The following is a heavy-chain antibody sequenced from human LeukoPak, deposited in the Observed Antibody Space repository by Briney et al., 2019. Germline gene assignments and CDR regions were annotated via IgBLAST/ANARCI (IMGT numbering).Heavy chain of an antibody. Sequence: ASVKVSCKVSGSTLTELSMHWVRQAPGQGLEWMGWINPNSGGTNYAQKFQGWVTMTRDTSISTAYMELSRLRSDDTAVYYCARGPRSTVTTTFDYWGQGTLVTVSS. J-gene: IGHJ4*02. V-gene: IGHV1-2*04. CDR2: INPNSGGT. CDR3: ARGPRSTVTTTFDY. CDR1: GSTLTELS. D-gene: IGHD4-17*01.